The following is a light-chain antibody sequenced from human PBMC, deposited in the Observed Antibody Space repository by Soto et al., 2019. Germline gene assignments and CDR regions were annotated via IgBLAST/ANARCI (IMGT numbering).Light chain of an antibody. V-gene: IGLV2-14*01. CDR3: SSYTSSSTPCYV. CDR1: SSDVGGYNY. CDR2: EVS. Sequence: QSVLTQPASVSGSPGQSITISCTGTSSDVGGYNYVSWYQQHPGKAPKLMIYEVSNRPSGVSNRFSGSKSGNTASLTISGLQAEDEADYYCSSYTSSSTPCYVFGTGTQLTVL. J-gene: IGLJ1*01.